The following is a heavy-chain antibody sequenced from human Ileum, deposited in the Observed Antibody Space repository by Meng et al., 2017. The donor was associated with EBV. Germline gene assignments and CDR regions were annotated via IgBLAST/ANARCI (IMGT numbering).Heavy chain of an antibody. CDR1: GGSVSSGGNY. CDR2: IYNSGST. CDR3: ARDGYSSGSD. D-gene: IGHD6-19*01. V-gene: IGHV4-61*08. Sequence: QVPLQGSGPGLLKPSETLSLTCSVSGGSVSSGGNYWSWIRQPPGKGLEWIGYIYNSGSTNYNPSLKSRVTISVDTSKNQFSLKLSSVTAADTAVYYCARDGYSSGSDWGQGTLVTVSS. J-gene: IGHJ4*02.